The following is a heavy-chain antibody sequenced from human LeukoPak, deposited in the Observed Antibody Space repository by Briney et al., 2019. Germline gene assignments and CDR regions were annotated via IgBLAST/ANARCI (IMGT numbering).Heavy chain of an antibody. D-gene: IGHD2-2*01. CDR1: GFTFSSYA. Sequence: PGGSLRLSCSASGFTFSSYAMHWVRQAPGKGLEYVSAISSNGGSTYYADSVKGRFTISRDNSKNTLYLQMSSLRAEDTAVYYCVKDGGGDIVGVPAAMGINYFDYWGQGTLVTVSS. V-gene: IGHV3-64D*06. CDR3: VKDGGGDIVGVPAAMGINYFDY. CDR2: ISSNGGST. J-gene: IGHJ4*02.